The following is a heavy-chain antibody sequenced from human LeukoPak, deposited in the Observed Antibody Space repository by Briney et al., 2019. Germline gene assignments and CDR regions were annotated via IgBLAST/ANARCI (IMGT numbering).Heavy chain of an antibody. J-gene: IGHJ3*02. Sequence: EASVKVSCEASGYTFTSYYMHWVRQAPGQGLEWMGMINPSGGSTIYAQKFQGRVTMTRDTPTSTVYMELSSLRSEDTAVYYCARASVEMATIRLRRSAFDIWGQGTMVTVSS. CDR1: GYTFTSYY. CDR2: INPSGGST. CDR3: ARASVEMATIRLRRSAFDI. V-gene: IGHV1-46*01. D-gene: IGHD5-24*01.